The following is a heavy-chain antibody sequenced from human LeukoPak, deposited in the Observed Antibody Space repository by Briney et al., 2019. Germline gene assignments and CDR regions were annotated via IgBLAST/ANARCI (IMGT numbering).Heavy chain of an antibody. V-gene: IGHV4-4*07. Sequence: SGTLSLTCTVSGVSISSYSWSWIRQPAGKGLEWIGRIYTSGSTNYNPSLKSRVTMSVDTSKNQFSLKLSSVTAADTAMFYYARDGDAVSAAIAGAFDLWGRGTMVTVSS. D-gene: IGHD2-2*01. J-gene: IGHJ3*01. CDR2: IYTSGST. CDR1: GVSISSYS. CDR3: ARDGDAVSAAIAGAFDL.